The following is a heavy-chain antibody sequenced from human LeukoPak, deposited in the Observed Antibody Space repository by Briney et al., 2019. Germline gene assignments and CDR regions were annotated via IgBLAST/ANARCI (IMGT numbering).Heavy chain of an antibody. D-gene: IGHD2-2*01. CDR2: INPSGGST. CDR1: GYTFTGYY. V-gene: IGHV1-46*01. Sequence: ASVKVSCKASGYTFTGYYMHWVRQAPGQGLEWMGIINPSGGSTSYAQKFQGRVTMTRDTSTSTVYMELSSLRSEDTAVYYCARGGGWVVPAAKYYFDYWGQGTLVTVSS. J-gene: IGHJ4*02. CDR3: ARGGGWVVPAAKYYFDY.